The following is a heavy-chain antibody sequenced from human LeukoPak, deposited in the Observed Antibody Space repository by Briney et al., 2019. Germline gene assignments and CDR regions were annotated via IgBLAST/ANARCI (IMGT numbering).Heavy chain of an antibody. CDR1: GYSFTNYW. V-gene: IGHV5-51*01. CDR2: IHSADSNT. CDR3: AGARHGDYRWDY. D-gene: IGHD4-17*01. J-gene: IGHJ4*02. Sequence: ESLKISCKDSGYSFTNYWIGWVRQMPGKGLEWMGIIHSADSNTKYSPSFQGQVTISADKSISTAYLQWSGLKASDTAMYYCAGARHGDYRWDYWGQGTLVTVSS.